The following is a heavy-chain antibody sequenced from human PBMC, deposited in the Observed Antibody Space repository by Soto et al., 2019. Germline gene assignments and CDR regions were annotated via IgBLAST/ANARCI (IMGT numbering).Heavy chain of an antibody. CDR1: GFTFSSYW. CDR3: ASGGGLLIFVIVAGCPPRYDYGMDV. CDR2: IKQDGSEK. D-gene: IGHD6-19*01. Sequence: EVQLVESGGGLVQPGGSLRLSCAASGFTFSSYWMSWVRQAPGKGLEWVANIKQDGSEKYYVDSVKGRFTISRDNAKNSLYLQMSSLGAGDTAVDYCASGGGLLIFVIVAGCPPRYDYGMDVWGQGTTGTVSS. V-gene: IGHV3-7*03. J-gene: IGHJ6*02.